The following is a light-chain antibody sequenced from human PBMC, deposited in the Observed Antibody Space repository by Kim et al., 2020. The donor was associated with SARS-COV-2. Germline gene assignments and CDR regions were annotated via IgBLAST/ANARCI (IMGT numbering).Light chain of an antibody. CDR3: SSYTTGTTLV. V-gene: IGLV2-14*03. CDR2: EVS. CDR1: SSDVGGYNY. Sequence: QSALTQPAPVSGSPGQSITISCTGTSSDVGGYNYVSWYQQHPGKAPKLMIFEVSNRPSGVSDRFSGSKSGNTASLTISGLQAEDEADYHCSSYTTGTTLVFGTGTKVTVL. J-gene: IGLJ1*01.